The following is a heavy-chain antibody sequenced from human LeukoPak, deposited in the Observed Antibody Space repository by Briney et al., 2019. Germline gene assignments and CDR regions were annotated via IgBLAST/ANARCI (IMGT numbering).Heavy chain of an antibody. Sequence: SVKVSCKASGRTFSSYAISWVRQAPGQGLEWMGGIIPIFGTANYAQKFQGRVTITTDESTSTAYMELSSLRSEDTAVYYCARHPERDGYEDYWGQGTLVTVSS. CDR1: GRTFSSYA. V-gene: IGHV1-69*05. J-gene: IGHJ4*02. CDR2: IIPIFGTA. D-gene: IGHD5-24*01. CDR3: ARHPERDGYEDY.